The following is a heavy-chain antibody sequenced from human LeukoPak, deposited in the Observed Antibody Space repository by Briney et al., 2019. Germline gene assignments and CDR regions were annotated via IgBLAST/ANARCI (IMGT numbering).Heavy chain of an antibody. J-gene: IGHJ4*02. CDR2: IKSKTDGATT. D-gene: IGHD3-10*01. CDR1: GFTFSDAW. CDR3: TTDLSPTYYYGSGSYENDY. V-gene: IGHV3-15*01. Sequence: GGSLRLSCAASGFTFSDAWMSWVRQAPGKGLEWVGRIKSKTDGATTDYAAPVKGRFTISRDDSKNTLYLQMDSLKTEDTAVYYCTTDLSPTYYYGSGSYENDYWGQGTLVTVSS.